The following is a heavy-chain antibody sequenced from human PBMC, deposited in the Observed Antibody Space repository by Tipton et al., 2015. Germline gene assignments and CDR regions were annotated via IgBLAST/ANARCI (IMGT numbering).Heavy chain of an antibody. V-gene: IGHV4-31*03. CDR2: IYNSGST. CDR1: GGSISSGGYY. CDR3: ARGIVGATQGPFDY. J-gene: IGHJ4*02. Sequence: TLSLTCTVSGGSISSGGYYWSWIRQHPGKGLEWIGYIYNSGSTYYSPSLKSRVTISLDTSKNQFSLKLSSVTAADTAVYYCARGIVGATQGPFDYWGQGTLVTVSS. D-gene: IGHD1-26*01.